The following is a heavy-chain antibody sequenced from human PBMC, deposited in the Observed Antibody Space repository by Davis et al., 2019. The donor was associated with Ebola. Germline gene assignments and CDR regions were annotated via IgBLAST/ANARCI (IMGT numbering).Heavy chain of an antibody. CDR1: GGSFSGYY. D-gene: IGHD3-16*01. J-gene: IGHJ5*02. CDR2: INHSGST. CDR3: ARHPLVGEWGWFDP. V-gene: IGHV4-34*01. Sequence: GSLRLSCAVYGGSFSGYYWSWIRQPPGKGLEWIGEINHSGSTNYNPSLKSRVTISVDTSKNQFSLKLSSVTAADTAVYYCARHPLVGEWGWFDPWGQGTLVTVSS.